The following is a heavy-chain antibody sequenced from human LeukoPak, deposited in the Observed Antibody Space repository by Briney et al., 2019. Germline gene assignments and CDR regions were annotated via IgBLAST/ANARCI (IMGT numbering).Heavy chain of an antibody. D-gene: IGHD3-22*01. J-gene: IGHJ4*02. CDR2: ISSSSSYI. Sequence: GGSLRLSCAASGFTFSSYSMNWVRQAPGKGLEWVSSISSSSSYIYYADSVKGRFTISRDNAKNSLYLQMNSLRAEDTAVYYCARVQAGDYYDSSGYYSFDYWGQGTLVTVSS. CDR1: GFTFSSYS. CDR3: ARVQAGDYYDSSGYYSFDY. V-gene: IGHV3-21*01.